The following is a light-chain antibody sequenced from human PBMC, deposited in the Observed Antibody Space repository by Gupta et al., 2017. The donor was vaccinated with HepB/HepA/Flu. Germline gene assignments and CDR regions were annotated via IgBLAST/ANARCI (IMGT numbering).Light chain of an antibody. CDR2: YDD. J-gene: IGLJ1*01. Sequence: QSVLTRPPSVSEAPRQRVTISCSGSSSNIGNNDVSWYQQLPGKAPKLLIYYDDLLPSGVSDRFSGSKSGTSASLAISGLQSEDEADYYCAVWDDSLNAYVFGTGTKVTVL. V-gene: IGLV1-36*01. CDR3: AVWDDSLNAYV. CDR1: SSNIGNND.